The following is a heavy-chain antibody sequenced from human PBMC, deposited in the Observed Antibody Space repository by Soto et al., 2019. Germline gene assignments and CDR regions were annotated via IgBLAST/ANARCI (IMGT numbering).Heavy chain of an antibody. CDR2: IYYSGST. CDR1: GGSISSGDYY. J-gene: IGHJ6*02. Sequence: SETLSLTCSVSGGSISSGDYYWSWIRQPPGKGLEWIGYIYYSGSTNYNPSLKSRVTISVDTSKNQFSLKLSSVTAADTAVYYCARQKKRSSPHHYYYYGMDVWGQGTTVTVSS. V-gene: IGHV4-30-4*01. CDR3: ARQKKRSSPHHYYYYGMDV.